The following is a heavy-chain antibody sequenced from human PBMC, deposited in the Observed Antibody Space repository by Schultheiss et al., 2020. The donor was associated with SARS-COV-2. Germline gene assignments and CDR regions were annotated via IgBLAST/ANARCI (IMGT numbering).Heavy chain of an antibody. J-gene: IGHJ3*02. Sequence: GGSLRLSCAASGFTFSSYAMSWVRQAPGKGLEWVSAISGSGGSTYYADSVKGRFTISRDNSKNTPYLQMNSLRAEDTAVYYCAKVLRGNSYYYGSGSYGIWGQGTMVTVSS. CDR1: GFTFSSYA. CDR2: ISGSGGST. V-gene: IGHV3-23*01. D-gene: IGHD3-10*01. CDR3: AKVLRGNSYYYGSGSYGI.